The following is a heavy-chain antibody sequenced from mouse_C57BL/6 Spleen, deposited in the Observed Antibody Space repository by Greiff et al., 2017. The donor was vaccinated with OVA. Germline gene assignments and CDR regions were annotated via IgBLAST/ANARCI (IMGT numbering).Heavy chain of an antibody. D-gene: IGHD2-5*01. CDR1: GYTFTDYY. CDR3: AKRAYSNSNWYFDV. Sequence: EVQLQQSGPELVKPGASVKISCKASGYTFTDYYMNWVKQSHGKSLEWIGDINPNNGGTSYNQKFKGKATLTVDKSSSTAYMELRSLTSEDSAVYYSAKRAYSNSNWYFDVWGTGTTVTVSS. J-gene: IGHJ1*03. CDR2: INPNNGGT. V-gene: IGHV1-26*01.